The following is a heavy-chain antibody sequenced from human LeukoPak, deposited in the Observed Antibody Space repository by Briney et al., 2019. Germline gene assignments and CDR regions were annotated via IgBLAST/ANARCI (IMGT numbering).Heavy chain of an antibody. Sequence: KAGGSLRLSCAASGFTFSSYSMNWVRQAPGKGLEWVSSISSSSSYIYYADSVKGRFTISRDNAKNSLYLQMNSLRAEDTAVYYCARRDVGSDGWYFDYWGQGTLVTVSS. V-gene: IGHV3-21*01. CDR1: GFTFSSYS. CDR2: ISSSSSYI. CDR3: ARRDVGSDGWYFDY. D-gene: IGHD5-24*01. J-gene: IGHJ4*02.